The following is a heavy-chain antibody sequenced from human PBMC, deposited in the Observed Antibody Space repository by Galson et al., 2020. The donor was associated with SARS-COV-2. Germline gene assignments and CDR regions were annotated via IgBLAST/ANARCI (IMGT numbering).Heavy chain of an antibody. Sequence: ETSETLSLTCSVSDVSMTSYYWSWIRQPPGKGLEWIGYISYSGSTNYNPSLRSRVTLLVDMSRNQFSLKLSSVTAADTAIYYCARDPAPLYGENYYYGMDVWGRGTTVTVSS. V-gene: IGHV4-59*01. J-gene: IGHJ6*02. D-gene: IGHD4-17*01. CDR1: DVSMTSYY. CDR2: ISYSGST. CDR3: ARDPAPLYGENYYYGMDV.